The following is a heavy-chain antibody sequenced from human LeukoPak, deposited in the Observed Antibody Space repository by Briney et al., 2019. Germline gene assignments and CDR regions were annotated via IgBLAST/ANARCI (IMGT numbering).Heavy chain of an antibody. D-gene: IGHD1-26*01. Sequence: ASVKVSCKASGYTFTSYGISWVRQAPGQGLEWMGWISAYNGNTNYAQKLQGRVTITADKSTSTAYMELSSLRSEDTAVYYCARDIVGASIGWGQGTLVTVPS. CDR3: ARDIVGASIG. J-gene: IGHJ4*02. V-gene: IGHV1-18*01. CDR2: ISAYNGNT. CDR1: GYTFTSYG.